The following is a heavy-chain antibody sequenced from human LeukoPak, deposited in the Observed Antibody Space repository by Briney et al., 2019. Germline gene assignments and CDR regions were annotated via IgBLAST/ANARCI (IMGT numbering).Heavy chain of an antibody. CDR3: ARRKCGGDAFDI. CDR1: GYTFTGYY. CDR2: INPNSGGT. J-gene: IGHJ3*02. V-gene: IGHV1-2*02. Sequence: ASVKVSCKASGYTFTGYYMHWVRQAPGQGLEWMGWINPNSGGTNYAQKFQGRVTMTRDTSISTAYMELSRLRSEDTAVYYCARRKCGGDAFDIWGQGTMVTVSS. D-gene: IGHD4-23*01.